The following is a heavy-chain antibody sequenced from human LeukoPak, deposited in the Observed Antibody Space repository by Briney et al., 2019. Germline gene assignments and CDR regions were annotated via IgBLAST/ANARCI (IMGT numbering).Heavy chain of an antibody. CDR3: AREQWGSYRPWYFDY. CDR1: GYTFTGYY. J-gene: IGHJ4*02. D-gene: IGHD3-16*02. V-gene: IGHV1-2*04. Sequence: ASVKVSCKASGYTFTGYYMHWVRQAPGQGLEWMGWINPNSGGTNYAQKFQGWVTMTRDTSISTAYMELSRLRSDDTAVYYCAREQWGSYRPWYFDYWGQGTLVTASS. CDR2: INPNSGGT.